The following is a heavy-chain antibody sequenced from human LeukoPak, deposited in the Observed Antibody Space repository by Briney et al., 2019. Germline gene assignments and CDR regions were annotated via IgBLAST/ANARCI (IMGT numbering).Heavy chain of an antibody. CDR2: IYYSGST. D-gene: IGHD2-2*01. CDR1: GGSISSYY. J-gene: IGHJ5*02. V-gene: IGHV4-59*01. CDR3: ARNLVVVPAAMSWFDP. Sequence: PSETLSLTCTVSGGSISSYYWSWIRQPPGKGLEWIGYIYYSGSTNYNPSLKSRVTISVDTSKNQFSLKLSSVTAADTAVYYCARNLVVVPAAMSWFDPWGQGAMVTISS.